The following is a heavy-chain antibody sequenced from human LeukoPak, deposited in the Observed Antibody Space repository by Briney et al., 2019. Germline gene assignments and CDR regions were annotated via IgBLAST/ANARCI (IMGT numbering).Heavy chain of an antibody. CDR3: AREMLEPTAIAED. CDR1: GFIFRRNS. Sequence: GGSLILSCAASGFIFRRNSIIWVRQAPGKGLQLLSAISGGGTNAWYPFSVNGQFSISRDNSKITLFLQMNSLRVEDTAIYYCAREMLEPTAIAEDWGHGILVTVS. J-gene: IGHJ4*01. V-gene: IGHV3-23*01. D-gene: IGHD1-1*01. CDR2: ISGGGTNA.